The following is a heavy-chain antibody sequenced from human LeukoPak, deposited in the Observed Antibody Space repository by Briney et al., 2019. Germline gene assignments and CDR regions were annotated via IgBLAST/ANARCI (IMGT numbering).Heavy chain of an antibody. Sequence: GGSQRLSCAASGFTFSSYGMHWVRQAPGKGLEWVAFIRYDGSNKYYADSVKGRFTISRDNSKNTLYLQMNSLRAEDTAVYYCAGNDIVVVVAATPFRFDYWGQGTLVTVSS. CDR3: AGNDIVVVVAATPFRFDY. CDR1: GFTFSSYG. V-gene: IGHV3-30*02. D-gene: IGHD2-15*01. CDR2: IRYDGSNK. J-gene: IGHJ4*02.